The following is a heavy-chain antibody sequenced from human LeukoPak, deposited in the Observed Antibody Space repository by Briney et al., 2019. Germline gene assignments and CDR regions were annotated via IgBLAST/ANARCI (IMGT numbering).Heavy chain of an antibody. V-gene: IGHV4-59*08. Sequence: LETLSLTCTVSGGSISSYYWSWIRQPPGKGLEWIGYIYYSGSTNYNPSLKSRVTISVDTSKNQFSLKLSSVTAADTAVYYCARMAVAGTSYYYYGMDVWGQGTTVTVSS. CDR3: ARMAVAGTSYYYYGMDV. CDR2: IYYSGST. J-gene: IGHJ6*02. CDR1: GGSISSYY. D-gene: IGHD6-19*01.